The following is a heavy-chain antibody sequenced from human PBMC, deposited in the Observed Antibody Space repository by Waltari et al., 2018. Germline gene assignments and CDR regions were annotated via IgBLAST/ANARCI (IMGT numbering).Heavy chain of an antibody. V-gene: IGHV1-69*01. Sequence: QVQLVQSGAEVKKPGSSVKVSCKASGGTFSSYAISWVRQAPGQGLEWMGGIIPIFGTANYAQKFQGRVTITADESTSTADMELSSLRSEDTAVYYCARGGASVFKTTVTNFDYWGQGTLVTVSS. D-gene: IGHD4-17*01. CDR2: IIPIFGTA. CDR3: ARGGASVFKTTVTNFDY. J-gene: IGHJ4*02. CDR1: GGTFSSYA.